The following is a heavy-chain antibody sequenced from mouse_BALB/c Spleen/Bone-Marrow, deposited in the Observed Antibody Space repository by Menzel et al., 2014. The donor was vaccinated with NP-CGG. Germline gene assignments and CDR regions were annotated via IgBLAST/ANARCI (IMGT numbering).Heavy chain of an antibody. CDR3: ARRGDGYYLDY. CDR2: IWAGGST. Sequence: QVQLKQSGPGLGAPSQSLSITCTVSGFSLTSYGVHWVRQPLGKGLEWLGVIWAGGSTNYNSALMSRLSISKGNSKSQVFLKMNSLQMDDTAMCYCARRGDGYYLDYCGQGATLAVAS. D-gene: IGHD2-3*01. CDR1: GFSLTSYG. V-gene: IGHV2-9*02. J-gene: IGHJ2*01.